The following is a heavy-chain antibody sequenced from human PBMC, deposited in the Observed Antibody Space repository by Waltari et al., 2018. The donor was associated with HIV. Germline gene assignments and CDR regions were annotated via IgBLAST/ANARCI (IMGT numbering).Heavy chain of an antibody. V-gene: IGHV1-2*02. Sequence: QVQLVQSGAEVKKPGASVKVSCKASGYTFTGYYMHWVRQAPGQGLEWMGWINPNSGGTNYAPKLQGRVTMTRDTSISTAYMELSRLRSDDTAVYYGARTFLYCSGGTCYFDYWGQGTLVTVPS. J-gene: IGHJ4*02. CDR1: GYTFTGYY. D-gene: IGHD2-15*01. CDR3: ARTFLYCSGGTCYFDY. CDR2: INPNSGGT.